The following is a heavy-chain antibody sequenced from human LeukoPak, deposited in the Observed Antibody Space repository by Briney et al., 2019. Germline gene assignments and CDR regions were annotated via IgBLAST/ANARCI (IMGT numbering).Heavy chain of an antibody. D-gene: IGHD1-26*01. Sequence: PGGSLRLSCAASGFTFGSYWMYWVRQAPGKGLVWVSRINSDGSSTSYADSVKGRFTISRDNAKNTLYLQMNSLRAEDTAVYYCARPQLVGATYWFDPWGQGTLVTVSS. J-gene: IGHJ5*02. CDR1: GFTFGSYW. CDR3: ARPQLVGATYWFDP. CDR2: INSDGSST. V-gene: IGHV3-74*01.